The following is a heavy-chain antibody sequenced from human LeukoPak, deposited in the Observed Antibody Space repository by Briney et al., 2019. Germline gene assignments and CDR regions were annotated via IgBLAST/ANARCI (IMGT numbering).Heavy chain of an antibody. CDR2: INTDGSST. V-gene: IGHV3-74*01. Sequence: GESLKISCAASGFTFSSYWMHWVRQAPGKGLVWVSRINTDGSSTSYADSVKGRFTISRDNAKNTLYLQMNSLRAEDTAVYYCARESGIAAALDLWGQGTLVTVSS. CDR3: ARESGIAAALDL. D-gene: IGHD6-13*01. CDR1: GFTFSSYW. J-gene: IGHJ5*02.